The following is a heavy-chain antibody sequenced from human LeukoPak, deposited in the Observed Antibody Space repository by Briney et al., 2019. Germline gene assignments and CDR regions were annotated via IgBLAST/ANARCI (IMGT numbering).Heavy chain of an antibody. CDR3: AREEQGLVPGPFDY. V-gene: IGHV3-21*01. D-gene: IGHD6-19*01. CDR1: GFTFSSYS. CDR2: ISSSSSYI. Sequence: GGSLRLSCAASGFTFSSYSMNWVRQAPGKGLEWVSSISSSSSYIYYADSVKGRFTISRDNAKNSLYLQMNSLRAEDTAVYYCAREEQGLVPGPFDYWGQGTPVTVSS. J-gene: IGHJ4*02.